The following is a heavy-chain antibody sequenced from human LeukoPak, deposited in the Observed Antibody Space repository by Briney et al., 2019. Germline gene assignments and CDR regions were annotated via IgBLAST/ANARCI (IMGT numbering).Heavy chain of an antibody. Sequence: SETLSLTCTVSGGSISSSSYYWGWIRQPPGKGLEWIGSIYYSGSTYYNPSLKSRVTISVDTSKNQFSLKLSSVAAADTAVYYCAKDRGPIVVVVAATLGVFDYWGQGTLVAVSS. V-gene: IGHV4-39*02. J-gene: IGHJ4*02. CDR2: IYYSGST. CDR3: AKDRGPIVVVVAATLGVFDY. D-gene: IGHD2-15*01. CDR1: GGSISSSSYY.